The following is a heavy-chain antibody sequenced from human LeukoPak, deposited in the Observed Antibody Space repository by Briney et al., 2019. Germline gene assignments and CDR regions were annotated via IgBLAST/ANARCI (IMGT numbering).Heavy chain of an antibody. J-gene: IGHJ6*03. D-gene: IGHD3-3*01. CDR3: SRAGVVAYHLYYFHMDV. Sequence: SETLSLTCAVSGGPFSGYYWSWIRQPPGKGLEWVGEINHSGSTKYNPSLKSPVPILTDTYNNPLSLKLTSSAAADTAIYYCSRAGVVAYHLYYFHMDVWGNGTTVTVSS. CDR2: INHSGST. V-gene: IGHV4-34*01. CDR1: GGPFSGYY.